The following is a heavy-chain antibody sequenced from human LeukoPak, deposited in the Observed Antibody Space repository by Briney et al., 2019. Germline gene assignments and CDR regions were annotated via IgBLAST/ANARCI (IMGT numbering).Heavy chain of an antibody. D-gene: IGHD3-10*01. CDR1: GFTVSSNH. Sequence: GGSLRLSCAASGFTVSSNHVTWVRQAPGKGLEWVSVLYSGDNTYYADSVKGRFTISRDNSKNTLYLQMNSLRAEDTAVYYCARVRSYGSGFDYWGQGTLVTVSS. CDR3: ARVRSYGSGFDY. J-gene: IGHJ4*02. V-gene: IGHV3-53*01. CDR2: LYSGDNT.